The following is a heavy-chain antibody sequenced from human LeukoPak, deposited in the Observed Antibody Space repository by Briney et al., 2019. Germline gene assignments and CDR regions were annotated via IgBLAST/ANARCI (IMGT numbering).Heavy chain of an antibody. CDR3: ARGRYSSGSYYFDY. V-gene: IGHV3-7*01. CDR1: GFTFNGYA. J-gene: IGHJ4*02. Sequence: PGGSLRLSCAASGFTFNGYAMSWVRQAPGKGLEWVANIKQDGSEKYYVDSVKGRFTISRDNAKNSLYLQMNSLRAEDTAVYYCARGRYSSGSYYFDYWGQGTLVTVSS. D-gene: IGHD6-19*01. CDR2: IKQDGSEK.